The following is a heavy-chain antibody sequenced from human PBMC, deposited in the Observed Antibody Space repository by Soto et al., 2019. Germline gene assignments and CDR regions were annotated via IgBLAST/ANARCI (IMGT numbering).Heavy chain of an antibody. CDR2: TYYRCKWYN. J-gene: IGHJ5*02. CDR3: ARETRDNWNSGNWFDP. CDR1: GDSVSSNSAA. V-gene: IGHV6-1*01. D-gene: IGHD1-7*01. Sequence: SQTLALTCALSGDSVSSNSAAWNWIRQSPSRGLEWLGRTYYRCKWYNDYAVSVKSRITINPDTSNNQFSLQLNDVTAEDTALYYCARETRDNWNSGNWFDPWGQGTLVTVSS.